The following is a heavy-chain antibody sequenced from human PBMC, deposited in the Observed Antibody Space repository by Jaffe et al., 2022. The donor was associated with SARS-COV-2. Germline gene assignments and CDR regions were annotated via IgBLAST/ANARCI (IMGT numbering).Heavy chain of an antibody. V-gene: IGHV3-23*04. CDR1: GFTFSNHH. Sequence: EVQLVESGGGLVQPGGSLRLSCAASGFTFSNHHMSWVRLAPGKGLEWVSAISSGGGTYYADSVKGRFTISRDTSKNTLFLQMNSLRAEDTAIYYCAKELRIASTGTVGFDYWGQGTLVTVSS. D-gene: IGHD6-13*01. CDR3: AKELRIASTGTVGFDY. J-gene: IGHJ4*02. CDR2: ISSGGGT.